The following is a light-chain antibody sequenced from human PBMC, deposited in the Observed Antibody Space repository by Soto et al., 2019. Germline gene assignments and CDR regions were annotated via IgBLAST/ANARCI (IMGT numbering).Light chain of an antibody. J-gene: IGKJ1*01. CDR1: QSLLHSDGYKY. V-gene: IGKV2-28*01. CDR2: LGS. CDR3: MQALQTPPT. Sequence: DIVMTQSPVSLPVTPGEPVSISCRSHQSLLHSDGYKYLDWYLQKPGQSPQLLIYLGSNRASGVPDRFSGSGSGTDFTLKISRVEAEDVGVYYCMQALQTPPTFGQGTKVEIK.